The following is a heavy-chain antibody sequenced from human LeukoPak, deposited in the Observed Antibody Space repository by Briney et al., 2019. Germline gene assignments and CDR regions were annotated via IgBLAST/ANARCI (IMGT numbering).Heavy chain of an antibody. J-gene: IGHJ4*02. V-gene: IGHV3-11*04. Sequence: KPGGSLRLSCAASGFTFSDYYMSWIRQAPGKGLEWISYISGSGTTIYYADSVKGRFTISRDNAKNSLYLQMNSLRAEDTAVYYCAKDGGGYSYGPDYWGQGTLVTVSS. CDR3: AKDGGGYSYGPDY. CDR2: ISGSGTTI. D-gene: IGHD5-18*01. CDR1: GFTFSDYY.